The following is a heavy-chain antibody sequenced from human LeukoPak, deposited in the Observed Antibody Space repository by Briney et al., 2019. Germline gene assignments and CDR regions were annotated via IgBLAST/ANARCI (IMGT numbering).Heavy chain of an antibody. CDR2: IYYSGST. CDR1: GGSISSSSYY. J-gene: IGHJ4*02. V-gene: IGHV4-39*01. Sequence: PSETLSLTCTVSGGSISSSSYYWGWIRQPPGKGLEWIGSIYYSGSTYYNPSLKSRVTISVDTSKNQFSLKLSSVTAADTAVYYCASPTYYYDSSGYYFDYWGQGTLVTVSS. CDR3: ASPTYYYDSSGYYFDY. D-gene: IGHD3-22*01.